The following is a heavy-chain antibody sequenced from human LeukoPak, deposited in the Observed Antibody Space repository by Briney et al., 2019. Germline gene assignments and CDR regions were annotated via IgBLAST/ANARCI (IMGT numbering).Heavy chain of an antibody. CDR2: ISYDGSNK. CDR3: AKEAGRYYYDSSGYYRSGRNYYYYYGMDV. CDR1: GFTFSSYG. D-gene: IGHD3-22*01. J-gene: IGHJ6*02. V-gene: IGHV3-30*18. Sequence: PGGSLRLSCAASGFTFSSYGMHWVRQAPGKGLEWVAVISYDGSNKYYADSVKGRFTISRHNSKNTLYLQMNSLRAEDTAVYYCAKEAGRYYYDSSGYYRSGRNYYYYYGMDVWGQGTTVTVSS.